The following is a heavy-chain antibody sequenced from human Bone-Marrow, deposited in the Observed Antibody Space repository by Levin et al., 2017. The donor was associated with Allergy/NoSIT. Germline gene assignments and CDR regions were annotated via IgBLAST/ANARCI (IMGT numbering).Heavy chain of an antibody. CDR1: GYTFTRHY. CDR2: INPSDGTT. J-gene: IGHJ4*02. V-gene: IGHV1-46*01. Sequence: PAASVKVSCKASGYTFTRHYIHWVRQAPGQGLEWVGLINPSDGTTSYAQRFQGRVTVTSDTSTSTVNMELSSLRFEDAAVYYCTREIGVLGPSSHYFFWRGFFDYWGQGILVTVSS. CDR3: TREIGVLGPSSHYFFWRGFFDY. D-gene: IGHD3-3*01.